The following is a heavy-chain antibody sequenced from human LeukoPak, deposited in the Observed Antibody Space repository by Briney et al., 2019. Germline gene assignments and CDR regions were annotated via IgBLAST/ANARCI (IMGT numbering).Heavy chain of an antibody. V-gene: IGHV1-69*01. CDR3: ARVISGGCSSTSCYSTVNDAFDI. J-gene: IGHJ3*02. CDR1: GGTFSSYA. D-gene: IGHD2-2*01. Sequence: SSVKVSCKASGGTFSSYAISWVRQAPGQGLEWMGGIIPIFGTANYAQKVQGRVTITADESTSTAYMELSSLRSEDTAVYYCARVISGGCSSTSCYSTVNDAFDIWGQGTMVTVSS. CDR2: IIPIFGTA.